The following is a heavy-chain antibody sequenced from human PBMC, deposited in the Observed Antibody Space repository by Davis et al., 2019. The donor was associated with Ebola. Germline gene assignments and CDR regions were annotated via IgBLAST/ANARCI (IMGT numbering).Heavy chain of an antibody. CDR3: ARDQFTEETGTIGSLYYYGMDV. V-gene: IGHV1-2*04. J-gene: IGHJ6*02. CDR2: INPNSGGT. Sequence: ASVKVSCKASGYTFTGYYMHWVRQAPGQGLEWMGWINPNSGGTNYAQKFQGWVTMTRDTSISTAYMELSRLRSDDTAVYYCARDQFTEETGTIGSLYYYGMDVWGQGTTVTVSS. CDR1: GYTFTGYY. D-gene: IGHD1-1*01.